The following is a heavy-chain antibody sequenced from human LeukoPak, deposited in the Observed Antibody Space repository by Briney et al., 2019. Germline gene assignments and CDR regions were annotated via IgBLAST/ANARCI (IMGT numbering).Heavy chain of an antibody. CDR2: ISSAGTT. D-gene: IGHD6-13*01. V-gene: IGHV3-66*01. CDR1: GFTFSSYA. Sequence: GGSLRLSCAASGFTFSSYAMSWVRQAPGKGLEWVSIISSAGTTYYADSVKGRFTISRDNSKNTVYLQVNSLRDEDTAVYYCARDLEAANTYYFDYWGQGTMVTVSS. J-gene: IGHJ4*02. CDR3: ARDLEAANTYYFDY.